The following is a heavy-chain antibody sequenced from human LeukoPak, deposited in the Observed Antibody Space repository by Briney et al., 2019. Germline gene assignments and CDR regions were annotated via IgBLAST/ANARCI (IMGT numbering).Heavy chain of an antibody. CDR3: AKDPERRGGIAAAPNYFDY. V-gene: IGHV3-23*01. D-gene: IGHD6-13*01. CDR1: GFTFSSYA. CDR2: ISGSGGST. J-gene: IGHJ4*02. Sequence: PGGSLRLSCAASGFTFSSYAMSWVRQAPGKGLEWVSAISGSGGSTYYADSVEGRFTISRDNSKNTLYLQMNSLRAEDTAVYYCAKDPERRGGIAAAPNYFDYWGQGTLVTVSS.